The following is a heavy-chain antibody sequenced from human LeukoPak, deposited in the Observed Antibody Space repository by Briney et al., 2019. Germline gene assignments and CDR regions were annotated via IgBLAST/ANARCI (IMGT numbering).Heavy chain of an antibody. CDR2: IYTSGST. J-gene: IGHJ5*02. V-gene: IGHV4-4*07. Sequence: PSETLSLTCTVSGGSISSYYWSWIRQPAGKGLEWIGRIYTSGSTNYNPSPKSRVTMSVDTSQNQFSLKLSSVTAADTAVYYCARGMVVVPAAPFDPWGQGTLVTVSS. CDR1: GGSISSYY. D-gene: IGHD2-2*01. CDR3: ARGMVVVPAAPFDP.